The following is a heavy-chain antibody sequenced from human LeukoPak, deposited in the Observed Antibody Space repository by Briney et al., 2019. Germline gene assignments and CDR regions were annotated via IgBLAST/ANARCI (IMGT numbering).Heavy chain of an antibody. D-gene: IGHD6-6*01. CDR3: ATYSSSSPHYYYYYMDV. V-gene: IGHV4-59*01. CDR1: GGSISSYY. Sequence: PSETLSLTCTVSGGSISSYYWSWIRQPPGKGLEWIGYIYYSGSTNYNPSLKSRVTISVDTSKNQFSLKLSSVTAADTAVYYCATYSSSSPHYYYYYMDVWGKGTTVTVSS. J-gene: IGHJ6*03. CDR2: IYYSGST.